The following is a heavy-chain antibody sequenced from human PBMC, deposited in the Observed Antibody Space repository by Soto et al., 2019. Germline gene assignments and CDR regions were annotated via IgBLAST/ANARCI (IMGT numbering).Heavy chain of an antibody. V-gene: IGHV6-1*01. D-gene: IGHD1-26*01. CDR2: TYYRSKWYN. J-gene: IGHJ5*02. Sequence: QVQLQQSGPGLVKPSQTLSLTCAISGDSVSRISAAWNWIRQSPSRGHEWLGRTYYRSKWYNDYEVSVKRRITIYPYTSKNQFSLQLNSVTPEDTAGYYCAREPWVVGATDTWGQGTLVTVSS. CDR1: GDSVSRISAA. CDR3: AREPWVVGATDT.